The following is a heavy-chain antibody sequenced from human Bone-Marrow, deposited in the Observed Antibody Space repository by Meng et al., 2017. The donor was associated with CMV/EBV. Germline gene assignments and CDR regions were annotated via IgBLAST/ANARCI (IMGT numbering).Heavy chain of an antibody. CDR3: AKLEYSSSWYLDY. CDR2: IWYDGSNK. CDR1: GFTFSSYG. V-gene: IGHV3-33*06. D-gene: IGHD6-13*01. J-gene: IGHJ4*02. Sequence: GESLKISCAASGFTFSSYGMHWVRQAPGKGLEWVAVIWYDGSNKYYADSVKGRFTISRDNSKNTLYLQMNSLRAEDTAVYYCAKLEYSSSWYLDYWGQGTLVTVSS.